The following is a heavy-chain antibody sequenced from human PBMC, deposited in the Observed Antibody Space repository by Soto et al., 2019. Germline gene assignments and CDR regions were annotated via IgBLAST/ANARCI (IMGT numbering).Heavy chain of an antibody. CDR2: IKQDGSEK. V-gene: IGHV3-7*05. J-gene: IGHJ6*02. CDR3: ARDLVGSLGRGSISWYSGDYGMDV. Sequence: GGSLRLSCAASGFTSSSYWMTWVRQAPGKGLEWVANIKQDGSEKYYVDSVKGRFTISRDNAKNSLYLQMNSLRAEDTAVYYCARDLVGSLGRGSISWYSGDYGMDVRGQGTTVTVSS. D-gene: IGHD6-13*01. CDR1: GFTSSSYW.